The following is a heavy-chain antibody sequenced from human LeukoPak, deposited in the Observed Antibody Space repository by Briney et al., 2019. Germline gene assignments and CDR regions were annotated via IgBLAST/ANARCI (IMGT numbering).Heavy chain of an antibody. CDR3: AKDKAAFGGSDDALDI. D-gene: IGHD1-26*01. CDR1: GFTFDDYA. J-gene: IGHJ3*02. CDR2: ISWNSGSI. V-gene: IGHV3-9*01. Sequence: GGSLRLSCAASGFTFDDYAMHWVRQAPGKGLEWVSDISWNSGSIDYADSVKGRFTISRDNAKNSLYLQMNSLRAEDTALYYCAKDKAAFGGSDDALDIWGQGTMVTVSS.